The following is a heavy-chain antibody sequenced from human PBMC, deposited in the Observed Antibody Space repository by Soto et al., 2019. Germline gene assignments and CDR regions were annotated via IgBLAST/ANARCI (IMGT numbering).Heavy chain of an antibody. J-gene: IGHJ4*02. D-gene: IGHD6-25*01. CDR3: ARDRAPATLPNY. CDR2: INPSGGST. Sequence: ASVKVSCKASGYTFTSYYVHWVRQAPGQGLEWMGIINPSGGSTSYAQKFQGRVTMTRDTSTSTVYMELSSLRSEDTAVYYCARDRAPATLPNYWGQGTLVTVSS. V-gene: IGHV1-46*03. CDR1: GYTFTSYY.